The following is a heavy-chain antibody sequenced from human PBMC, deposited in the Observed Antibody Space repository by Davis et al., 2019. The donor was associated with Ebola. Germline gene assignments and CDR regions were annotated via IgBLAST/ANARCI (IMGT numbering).Heavy chain of an antibody. CDR1: GYTFTGYY. CDR2: INPNSGGT. CDR3: ARGGYCTGGVCYFFDD. Sequence: ASVQVSCKASGYTFTGYYMHWVRQAPGQGLEWMGWINPNSGGTNYAQKFQGWVTMTRDTSISTAYMELSRLRSDDTAVDYCARGGYCTGGVCYFFDDWGQGTLVTVSS. D-gene: IGHD2-8*02. J-gene: IGHJ4*02. V-gene: IGHV1-2*04.